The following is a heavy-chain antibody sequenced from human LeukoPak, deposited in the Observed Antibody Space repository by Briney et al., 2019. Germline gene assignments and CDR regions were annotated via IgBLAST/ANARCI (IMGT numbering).Heavy chain of an antibody. V-gene: IGHV4-34*01. D-gene: IGHD2-2*02. Sequence: SETLSLTCAVYGGSFSGYYWTWIRQPPGKGLEWIGEINHSGSTNYNPSLKSRVTISVDTSKNQFSLKLSSVTAADTAVYYCARGAKDIVVVPAAIRRRGSFDYGGQETMDTVSS. CDR3: ARGAKDIVVVPAAIRRRGSFDY. CDR2: INHSGST. J-gene: IGHJ4*02. CDR1: GGSFSGYY.